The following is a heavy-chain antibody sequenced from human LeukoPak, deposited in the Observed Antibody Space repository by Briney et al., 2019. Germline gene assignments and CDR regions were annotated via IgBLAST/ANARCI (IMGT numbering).Heavy chain of an antibody. J-gene: IGHJ4*02. V-gene: IGHV1-2*02. D-gene: IGHD1-7*01. CDR1: GYTFSDYY. CDR3: ARRTTGDY. Sequence: ASVNVSCKASGYTFSDYYIHWVRQAPGQGLEWMGWINPKSGGTNYAQKFQGRVTMTRDTSISTAYMELSRLRFDDTAVYYCARRTTGDYWGQGTLVTVSS. CDR2: INPKSGGT.